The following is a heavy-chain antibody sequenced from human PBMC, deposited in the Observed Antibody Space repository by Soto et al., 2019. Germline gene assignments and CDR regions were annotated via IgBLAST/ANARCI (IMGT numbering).Heavy chain of an antibody. CDR3: ARDKGSWFGESLFDY. Sequence: SETLSLTCTVSGGSISSGGYYWSWIRQHPGKGLEWIGYIYYSGSTYYNPSLKSRVTISVDTSKNQFSLKLSSVTAADTAVYYCARDKGSWFGESLFDYWGQGTLVTVSS. CDR2: IYYSGST. CDR1: GGSISSGGYY. J-gene: IGHJ4*02. D-gene: IGHD3-10*01. V-gene: IGHV4-31*03.